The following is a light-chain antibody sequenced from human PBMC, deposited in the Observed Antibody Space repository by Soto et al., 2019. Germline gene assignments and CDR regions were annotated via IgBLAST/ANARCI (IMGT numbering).Light chain of an antibody. Sequence: EIVLTQSPGTLSLSPGERATLSCRASQSVSSNYLAWYQQKPGQAPRLLIYGASTRATGIPARFSGSGSGTDFTLTISSLQPEDFATYYCQQSYSTLITFGQGTRLEIK. J-gene: IGKJ5*01. CDR2: GAS. V-gene: IGKV3-20*01. CDR3: QQSYSTLIT. CDR1: QSVSSNY.